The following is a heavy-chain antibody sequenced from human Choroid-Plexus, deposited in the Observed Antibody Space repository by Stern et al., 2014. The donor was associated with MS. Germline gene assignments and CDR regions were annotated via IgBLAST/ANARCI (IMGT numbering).Heavy chain of an antibody. V-gene: IGHV4-59*01. CDR1: NVSIGLFY. CDR2: VYYSGST. D-gene: IGHD5-18*01. CDR3: ASIHLWSKSFDY. J-gene: IGHJ4*02. Sequence: QVQLQESGPGLVKPSETLSLTCTVSNVSIGLFYWSWIRQSPGRGLEWIGYVYYSGSTDYNPSLKSRVTLAVEPSKSQFSLKLSSLPAAAPAVFYGASIHLWSKSFDYWGRGTLVTVSS.